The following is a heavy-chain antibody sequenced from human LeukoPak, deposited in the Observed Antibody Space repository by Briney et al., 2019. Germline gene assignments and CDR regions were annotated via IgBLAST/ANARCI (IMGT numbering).Heavy chain of an antibody. CDR3: ARDEGDCTNGVCFNWFDP. V-gene: IGHV1-69*04. CDR2: IIPILGIA. Sequence: GASVKVYCKASGGTFSSYAISWVRQAPGQGLEWMGRIIPILGIANYAQKFQGRVTITADKSTSTAYMELSSLRSEDTAVYYCARDEGDCTNGVCFNWFDPWGQGTLVTVSS. D-gene: IGHD2-8*01. J-gene: IGHJ5*02. CDR1: GGTFSSYA.